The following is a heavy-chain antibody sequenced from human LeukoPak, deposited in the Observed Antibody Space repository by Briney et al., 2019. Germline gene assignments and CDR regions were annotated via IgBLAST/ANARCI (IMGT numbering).Heavy chain of an antibody. J-gene: IGHJ3*02. D-gene: IGHD3-10*01. CDR2: ISSSSSYI. CDR1: GFTVSTNY. Sequence: KSGGSLRLSCAASGFTVSTNYMSWVRQAPGKGLEWVSSISSSSSYIYYADSVKGRFTISRDNAKNSLYLQMNSLRAEDTAVYYCAGPSGLLWPNDAFDIWGQGTMVTVSS. V-gene: IGHV3-21*01. CDR3: AGPSGLLWPNDAFDI.